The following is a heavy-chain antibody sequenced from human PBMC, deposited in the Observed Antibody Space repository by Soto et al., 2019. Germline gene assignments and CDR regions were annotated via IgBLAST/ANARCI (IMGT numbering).Heavy chain of an antibody. Sequence: GGSLRLSCAASGFTVSSNYVSWVRQAPGMGLEWVSGITTEINTYYADSVKGRFTISRDNSKNTLFLQMSSLSAEDTAVYYCAKDPRGPESWGQGTLVTVSS. CDR1: GFTVSSNY. D-gene: IGHD5-12*01. CDR3: AKDPRGPES. CDR2: ITTEINT. V-gene: IGHV3-53*01. J-gene: IGHJ5*02.